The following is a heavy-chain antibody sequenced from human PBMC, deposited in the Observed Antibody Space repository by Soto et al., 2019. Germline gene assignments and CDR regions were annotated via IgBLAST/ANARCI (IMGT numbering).Heavy chain of an antibody. CDR3: GSTRTGRRWNYPPFDY. D-gene: IGHD1-7*01. Sequence: EVQLLESGGGLVQPGGSLRLSCAASGFTFSSYAMSWVRQAPGKGLEWVSAISGSGGSTYYADFVKGRFTISRNNSKNTVYLQMNSLRAEDTAVDYGGSTRTGRRWNYPPFDYWGQGTLVTVSS. V-gene: IGHV3-23*01. CDR2: ISGSGGST. CDR1: GFTFSSYA. J-gene: IGHJ4*02.